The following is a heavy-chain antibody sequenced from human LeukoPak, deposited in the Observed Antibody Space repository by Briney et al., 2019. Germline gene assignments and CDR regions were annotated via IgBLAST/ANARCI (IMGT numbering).Heavy chain of an antibody. Sequence: KPSETLSLTCAVYGGSFSGYYWSWIRQPPGKGLEWIGEINHSGSTNYNPSLKSRVTISVDTSKNQFSLKLSSVTAADTAVYYCARVRVPQIAARLRYYYYMDVWGKGTTVTVSS. CDR3: ARVRVPQIAARLRYYYYMDV. CDR1: GGSFSGYY. D-gene: IGHD6-6*01. J-gene: IGHJ6*03. V-gene: IGHV4-34*01. CDR2: INHSGST.